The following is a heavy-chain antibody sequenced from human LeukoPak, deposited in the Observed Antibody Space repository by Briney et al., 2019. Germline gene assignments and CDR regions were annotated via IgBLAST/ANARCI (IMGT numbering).Heavy chain of an antibody. CDR3: ATLRDGYHLFDY. Sequence: GEPLQFSCKSPGTNFRKHSIAWVRPIPGKGLELMGYIYPGDSDTRNSPSFQGHFTISADTSISTASVQWSSVKASDTAMYYCATLRDGYHLFDYWGQGALVTVSS. V-gene: IGHV5-51*01. CDR2: IYPGDSDT. J-gene: IGHJ4*02. CDR1: GTNFRKHS. D-gene: IGHD5-24*01.